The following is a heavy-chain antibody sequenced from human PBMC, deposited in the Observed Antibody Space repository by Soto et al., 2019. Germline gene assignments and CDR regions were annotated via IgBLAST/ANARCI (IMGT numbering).Heavy chain of an antibody. D-gene: IGHD3-3*01. Sequence: GGSLRLSCAASGFTFSSYWMHWVRQAPGKGLVWVSRINSDGSSTSYADSVKGRFTISRDNAKNTLYLQMNSLRAEDTAVYYCARGDRFLEWLTTYYYYGMDVWGQGTTVTVSS. V-gene: IGHV3-74*01. J-gene: IGHJ6*02. CDR2: INSDGSST. CDR3: ARGDRFLEWLTTYYYYGMDV. CDR1: GFTFSSYW.